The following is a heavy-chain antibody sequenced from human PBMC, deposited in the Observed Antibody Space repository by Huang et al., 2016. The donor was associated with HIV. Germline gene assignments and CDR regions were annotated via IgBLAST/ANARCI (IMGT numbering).Heavy chain of an antibody. Sequence: QVQLQQWGAGLVKPSETLSLTCAVYGGPFGGQHWNWIRQPPGTGLEWIGEINYSGTTNYNSSLKRRVSISVDTSKNQFSLKVNSVTAADTAVYYCASRPPIIRGVRARAFEKWGQGTLVTVSS. CDR3: ASRPPIIRGVRARAFEK. CDR2: INYSGTT. V-gene: IGHV4-34*01. J-gene: IGHJ3*02. D-gene: IGHD3-10*01. CDR1: GGPFGGQH.